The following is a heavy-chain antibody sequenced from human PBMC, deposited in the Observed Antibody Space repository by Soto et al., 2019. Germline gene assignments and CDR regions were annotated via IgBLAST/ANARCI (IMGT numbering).Heavy chain of an antibody. CDR3: ARDPPDYGGKGGVDY. CDR1: GYTFTSYG. D-gene: IGHD4-17*01. V-gene: IGHV1-18*01. Sequence: QVQLVQSGAEVKKPGASVKVSCKASGYTFTSYGISWVRQAPGQGLEWMGWISAYNGNTNYAQKLQGRVTMTTDTATITAYMELRSLRSDDTAVYYCARDPPDYGGKGGVDYWGQGTLVTVSS. J-gene: IGHJ4*02. CDR2: ISAYNGNT.